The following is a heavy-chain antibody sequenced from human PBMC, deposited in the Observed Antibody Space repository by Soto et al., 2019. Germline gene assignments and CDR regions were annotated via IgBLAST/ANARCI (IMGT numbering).Heavy chain of an antibody. J-gene: IGHJ3*02. CDR1: GFTFSSYA. Sequence: EVQLLESGGGLVQPGGSLRLSCAASGFTFSSYAMGWVRQAPGKGLEWVSAIRGSGGSTYYADSVRGRFIISRDNSKNTLYVHMSSLRAEDTAVYYCAKETDGAFDIWGQGTMVTVSS. CDR2: IRGSGGST. V-gene: IGHV3-23*01. CDR3: AKETDGAFDI.